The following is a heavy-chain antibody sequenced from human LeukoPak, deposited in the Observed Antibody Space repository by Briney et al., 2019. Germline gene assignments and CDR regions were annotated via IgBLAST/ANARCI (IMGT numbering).Heavy chain of an antibody. CDR2: MNPNNGNT. CDR1: GGTFSTYA. J-gene: IGHJ4*02. CDR3: AIMVLGLRDPR. D-gene: IGHD3-10*01. Sequence: GASVKVSCKASGGTFSTYAVNWVRQATGQGLEWMGWMNPNNGNTDYAQNFRGRVTMTRDTSISTAYMELGGLTSDDTAVYYCAIMVLGLRDPRWGQGTLVTVSS. V-gene: IGHV1-8*02.